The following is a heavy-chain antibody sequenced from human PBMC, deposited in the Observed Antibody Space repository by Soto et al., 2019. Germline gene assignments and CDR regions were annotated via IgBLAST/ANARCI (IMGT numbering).Heavy chain of an antibody. V-gene: IGHV4-38-2*01. J-gene: IGHJ3*01. CDR3: ARARWYDAFDV. CDR1: GFFISSGNY. CDR2: IVHGGNT. Sequence: SETLSLTCAVSGFFISSGNYWGWIRKPPGKGLESVGSIVHGGNTYYNPSLKSRVTISVDMSKNQFSLKLNSVTAADTAVYYCARARWYDAFDVWGQGTVVTVSS. D-gene: IGHD2-15*01.